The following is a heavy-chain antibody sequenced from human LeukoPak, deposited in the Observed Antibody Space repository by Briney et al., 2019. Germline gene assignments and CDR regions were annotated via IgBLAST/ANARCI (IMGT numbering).Heavy chain of an antibody. Sequence: GGSLRLSCAASGFTFSSYWMHWVRQAPGKGLVWVSRINSDGSSTSYADSVKGRFTISRDNAKNTLYLQMNSLRAENTAVYYCARGPEMAANYYYYGMDVWGQGTTVTVSS. V-gene: IGHV3-74*01. J-gene: IGHJ6*02. CDR2: INSDGSST. D-gene: IGHD5-24*01. CDR3: ARGPEMAANYYYYGMDV. CDR1: GFTFSSYW.